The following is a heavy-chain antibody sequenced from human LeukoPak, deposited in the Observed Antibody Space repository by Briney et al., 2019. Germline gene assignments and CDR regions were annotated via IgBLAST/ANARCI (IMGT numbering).Heavy chain of an antibody. Sequence: GGSLRLSCAASGFTFSSYAMSWVRQAPGKGLEWVSAISGSGGSTYYADSVKGRFTISRDNSKNTLYLQMNSLIAEDTAVYYCARDQNLFQYYDSSKPLSYWGQGTLVTVSS. CDR1: GFTFSSYA. J-gene: IGHJ4*02. CDR2: ISGSGGST. D-gene: IGHD3-22*01. CDR3: ARDQNLFQYYDSSKPLSY. V-gene: IGHV3-23*01.